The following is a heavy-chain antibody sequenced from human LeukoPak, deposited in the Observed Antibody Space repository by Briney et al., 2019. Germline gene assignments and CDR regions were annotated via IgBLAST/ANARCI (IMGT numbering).Heavy chain of an antibody. J-gene: IGHJ5*02. Sequence: SETLSLTCTVSGGSISSYYWSWIRQPPGKGLEWIGYIYYNGSTNYNPSLKSRVTISVDTSKNQFSLKLSSVTAADTAVYYCARAGNWFDPWGQGTLVTVSS. CDR1: GGSISSYY. CDR3: ARAGNWFDP. V-gene: IGHV4-59*01. CDR2: IYYNGST.